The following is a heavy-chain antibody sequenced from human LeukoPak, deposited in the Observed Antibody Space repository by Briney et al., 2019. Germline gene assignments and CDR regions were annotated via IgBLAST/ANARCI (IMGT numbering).Heavy chain of an antibody. CDR2: IYPGDSDT. V-gene: IGHV5-51*01. J-gene: IGHJ6*02. CDR3: ARHESSGWAGFYYGMDV. D-gene: IGHD6-19*01. Sequence: GESLKISCKGSGYSFTSYWIGWVRQMPGKGLEWMGIIYPGDSDTRYSPSFQGQVTISADKSTSTAYLQWSSLKASDTAIYYCARHESSGWAGFYYGMDVWGQGTAVTVSS. CDR1: GYSFTSYW.